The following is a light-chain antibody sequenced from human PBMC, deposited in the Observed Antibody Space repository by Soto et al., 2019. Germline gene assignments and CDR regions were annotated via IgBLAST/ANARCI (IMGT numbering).Light chain of an antibody. CDR2: KAS. J-gene: IGKJ1*01. V-gene: IGKV1-5*03. Sequence: DIQMTQSPSTLSASIGGRVTITCRANQSISVWLAWYQQKPGKAPKVLIYKASRLESGVPSRFSGSGSGTEFTLTISSLQPDDFATYYCQQYSSYSPETFGQGTKVDIK. CDR1: QSISVW. CDR3: QQYSSYSPET.